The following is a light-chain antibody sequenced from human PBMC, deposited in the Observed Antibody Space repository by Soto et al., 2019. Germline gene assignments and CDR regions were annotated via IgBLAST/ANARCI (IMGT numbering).Light chain of an antibody. CDR1: QSVSSN. J-gene: IGKJ1*01. CDR3: QHYNNWPPGT. V-gene: IGKV3-15*01. CDR2: GAS. Sequence: EIVMTQSPATLSLSPGERATLSCRASQSVSSNLAWYQQKPGQAPSLLIFGASTRATGIPARFSGSGSGTEFTLNISSLQSGDFAVYYCQHYNNWPPGTFGQGTKVDIK.